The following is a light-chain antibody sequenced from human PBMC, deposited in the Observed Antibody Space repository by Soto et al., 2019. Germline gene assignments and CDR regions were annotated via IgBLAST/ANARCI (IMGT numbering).Light chain of an antibody. CDR3: QQYGSSPRT. CDR1: QSISSW. Sequence: DIQMTQSPSTLSASVVYRVTITCLASQSISSWLAWYQQKSGKAPNLLIYAASTLQSGVPSRFSGSGSGTDFTLTISRLEPEDFAVYYCQQYGSSPRTFGQGTKVDIK. V-gene: IGKV1-5*01. CDR2: AAS. J-gene: IGKJ1*01.